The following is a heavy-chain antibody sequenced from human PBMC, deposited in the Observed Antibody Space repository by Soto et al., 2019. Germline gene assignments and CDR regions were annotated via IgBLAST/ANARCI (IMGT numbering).Heavy chain of an antibody. CDR3: AREFRDGSNTRLAFDP. CDR1: GFTVSSSY. CDR2: MYAGGTT. V-gene: IGHV3-66*01. J-gene: IGHJ5*02. Sequence: EMPLVESGEGLVQPGGSLRLSCAASGFTVSSSYMTWVRQTPGKGLEWVSVMYAGGTTYYADSVKGRFTFSRDNSKNMLYLQMSNLRAEDTAMYYCAREFRDGSNTRLAFDPWGQGTLVTVSS. D-gene: IGHD2-15*01.